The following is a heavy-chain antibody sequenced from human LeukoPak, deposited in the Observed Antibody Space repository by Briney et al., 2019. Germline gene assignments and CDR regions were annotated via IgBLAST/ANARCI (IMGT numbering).Heavy chain of an antibody. CDR1: GGSISSYY. J-gene: IGHJ3*02. D-gene: IGHD2-21*02. CDR2: IYYSGST. Sequence: PSETLSLTCTVSGGSISSYYWGWIRQPPGKGLEWIGSIYYSGSTYYNPSLKSRVTISVDTSKNQFSLKLSSVTAADTAVYYCARGIVVVTDDAFDIWDQGTMVTVSS. V-gene: IGHV4-39*07. CDR3: ARGIVVVTDDAFDI.